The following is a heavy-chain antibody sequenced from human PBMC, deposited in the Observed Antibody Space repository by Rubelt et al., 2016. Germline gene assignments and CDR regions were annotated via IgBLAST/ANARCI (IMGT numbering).Heavy chain of an antibody. CDR1: GFTFSSYA. Sequence: GGGVFPPGRSLRLSCAASGFTFSSYALPLVRQAPGKGLEWLTVIQFDGAATYYADSVKGRFAISRDNSKNTLFLQVNSLRPEDTAVYYCARDLAPLWPSNWFDPWGQGTLVTVSS. CDR2: IQFDGAAT. J-gene: IGHJ5*02. D-gene: IGHD3-10*01. V-gene: IGHV3-33*08. CDR3: ARDLAPLWPSNWFDP.